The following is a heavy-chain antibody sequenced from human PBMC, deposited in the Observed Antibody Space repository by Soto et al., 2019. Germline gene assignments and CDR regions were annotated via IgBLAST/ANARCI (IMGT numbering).Heavy chain of an antibody. Sequence: SETLSLTCAVYGGSFSGYYWSWIRQPPGKGLEWIGEINHSGSTNYNPSLKSRVTISVDTSKNQFSLKLSSVTAADTAVYYCARCRYDILTGYYNFGRWFDPWGQGTLVTVSS. CDR2: INHSGST. V-gene: IGHV4-34*01. D-gene: IGHD3-9*01. J-gene: IGHJ5*02. CDR1: GGSFSGYY. CDR3: ARCRYDILTGYYNFGRWFDP.